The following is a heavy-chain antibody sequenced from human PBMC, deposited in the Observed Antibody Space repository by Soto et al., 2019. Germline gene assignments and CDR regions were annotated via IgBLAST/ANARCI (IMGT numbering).Heavy chain of an antibody. CDR2: IYYSGST. CDR3: ARDRRYYDSSGPYYYGMDV. CDR1: GGSISSGDYY. J-gene: IGHJ6*02. V-gene: IGHV4-30-4*01. D-gene: IGHD3-22*01. Sequence: TSETLSLTCTVSGGSISSGDYYWSWIRQPPGKGLEWIGYIYYSGSTYYNPSLKSRVTISVDTSKNLFSLKLSSVTAADTAVYYCARDRRYYDSSGPYYYGMDVWGQGTTVTVSS.